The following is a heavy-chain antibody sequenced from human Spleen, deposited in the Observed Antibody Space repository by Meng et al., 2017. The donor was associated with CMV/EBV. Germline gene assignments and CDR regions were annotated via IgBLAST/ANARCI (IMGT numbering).Heavy chain of an antibody. D-gene: IGHD6-13*01. V-gene: IGHV1-2*02. CDR2: INPSSGGT. Sequence: CKASGYTFTGYYMHWVRQAPGQGLEWMGWINPSSGGTNYAQKFQGRVTMTRDTSISTAYMELSRLRSDDTAVYYCARDLIADSWEDYWGQGTLVTVSS. CDR3: ARDLIADSWEDY. J-gene: IGHJ4*02. CDR1: GYTFTGYY.